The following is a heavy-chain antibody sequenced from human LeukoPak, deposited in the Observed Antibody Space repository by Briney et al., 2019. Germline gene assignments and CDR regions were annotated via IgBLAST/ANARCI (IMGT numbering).Heavy chain of an antibody. Sequence: SVKVSCKASGGTFSSYAISWVRQAPGQGLEWMGGIIPIFGTANYAQKFQGRVTITADGSTSTAYMKLSSLRSEDTAVYYCARALVRDSSSWYGTGGFDYWGQGTLVTVSS. J-gene: IGHJ4*02. D-gene: IGHD6-13*01. CDR3: ARALVRDSSSWYGTGGFDY. V-gene: IGHV1-69*13. CDR1: GGTFSSYA. CDR2: IIPIFGTA.